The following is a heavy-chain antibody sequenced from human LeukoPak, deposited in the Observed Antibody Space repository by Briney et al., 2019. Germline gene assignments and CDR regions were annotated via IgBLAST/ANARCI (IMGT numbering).Heavy chain of an antibody. V-gene: IGHV4-34*01. Sequence: SETLSLTCAVYGGSFSGYYWTWIRQPPGKGLEWIGEINHRGSTTYNPSLKSRVTISVDTSKNQFSLEMTSVTAADTAVYYCARDGLYDSSGYYMDSWGQGTLVIVSS. J-gene: IGHJ4*02. CDR2: INHRGST. D-gene: IGHD3-22*01. CDR3: ARDGLYDSSGYYMDS. CDR1: GGSFSGYY.